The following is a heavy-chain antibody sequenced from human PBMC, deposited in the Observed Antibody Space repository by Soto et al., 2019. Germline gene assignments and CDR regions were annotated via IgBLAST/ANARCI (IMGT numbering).Heavy chain of an antibody. J-gene: IGHJ4*02. Sequence: PGGSLRLSCAASGFTFDDYAMHWVRQAPGKGLEWVSGISWNSGSIGYADSVKGRFTITKDTSKNQVVLTMTNMDPVDTATYYCAHRLIAAAGPSFDYWGQGTLVTVSS. CDR2: ISWNSGSI. CDR3: AHRLIAAAGPSFDY. V-gene: IGHV3-9*01. CDR1: GFTFDDYA. D-gene: IGHD6-13*01.